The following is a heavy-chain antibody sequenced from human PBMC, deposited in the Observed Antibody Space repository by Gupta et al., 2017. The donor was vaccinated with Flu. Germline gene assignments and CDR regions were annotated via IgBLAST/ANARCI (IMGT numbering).Heavy chain of an antibody. CDR3: VRRHTSGWAGGLDV. J-gene: IGHJ6*02. V-gene: IGHV3-11*01. Sequence: QVQLVESGGGFVKPGGSLRLSCAASGFTFSDYYMICIRQAPGKGLEWFSYISNTANAVYYADSVKGRFTISRDNAKNSLYLQMNSLRAEDTAIYYCVRRHTSGWAGGLDVWGQGTTVTVSS. CDR2: ISNTANAV. CDR1: GFTFSDYY. D-gene: IGHD6-25*01.